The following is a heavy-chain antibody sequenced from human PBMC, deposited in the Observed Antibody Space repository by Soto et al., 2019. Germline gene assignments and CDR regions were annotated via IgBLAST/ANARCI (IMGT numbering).Heavy chain of an antibody. Sequence: PGGSLRLSCAASGFTFDDYAMHWVRQAPGKGLEWVSGISWNSGSIGYADSVKGRFTISRDNAKNSLYLQMNSLRAEDTALYYCAKDPYYSRSTILFDYWGQGTLVTVSS. CDR1: GFTFDDYA. J-gene: IGHJ4*02. CDR2: ISWNSGSI. D-gene: IGHD6-13*01. V-gene: IGHV3-9*01. CDR3: AKDPYYSRSTILFDY.